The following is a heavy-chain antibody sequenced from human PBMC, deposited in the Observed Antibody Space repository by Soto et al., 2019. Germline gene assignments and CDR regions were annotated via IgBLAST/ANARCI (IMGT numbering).Heavy chain of an antibody. D-gene: IGHD6-13*01. J-gene: IGHJ4*02. V-gene: IGHV3-30*12. CDR1: GFSFSTYG. Sequence: SGFSFSTYGMHWVRQAPGKGLEWVAFISNDGSNKYYADSVKGRFTISRDNSKNTLYLQMNSLRTEDTAVYYCARRGPGTYFDYWGQGTLVTVSS. CDR3: ARRGPGTYFDY. CDR2: ISNDGSNK.